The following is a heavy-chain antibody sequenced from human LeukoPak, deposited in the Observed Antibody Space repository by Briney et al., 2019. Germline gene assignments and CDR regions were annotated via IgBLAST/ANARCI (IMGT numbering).Heavy chain of an antibody. D-gene: IGHD5-24*01. J-gene: IGHJ4*02. CDR3: ATSVEMPTADY. CDR2: INSDGSST. V-gene: IGHV3-74*01. CDR1: GFTFSSYW. Sequence: GGSLRLSCAASGFTFSSYWMHWVRQAPGKGLVWVSRINSDGSSTSYADSVKGRFTISRDNAKNTLYLQMNSLRAEDTAVYYCATSVEMPTADYWGQGTLVTVSS.